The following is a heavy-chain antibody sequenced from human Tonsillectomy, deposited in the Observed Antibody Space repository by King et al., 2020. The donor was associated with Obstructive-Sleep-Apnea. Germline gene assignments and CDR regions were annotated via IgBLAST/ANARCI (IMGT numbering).Heavy chain of an antibody. Sequence: VQLVESGGGVVQPGTSLRLSCTASGFTFSSHAMHWVRQAPGKGLEWVAVISYDGSKKFYADSVKGRFTISRDNSKNTVYLQMNNLRGDDTAIYNCARMDLEAFDYWGQGTLVTVSS. J-gene: IGHJ4*02. CDR2: ISYDGSKK. V-gene: IGHV3-30*04. D-gene: IGHD5-12*01. CDR3: ARMDLEAFDY. CDR1: GFTFSSHA.